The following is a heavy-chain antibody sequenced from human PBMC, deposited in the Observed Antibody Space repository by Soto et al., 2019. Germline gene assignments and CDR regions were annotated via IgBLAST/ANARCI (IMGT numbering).Heavy chain of an antibody. CDR1: GYTFTSYG. CDR3: AHTKRITMVRGVIYYGMDV. CDR2: ISAYNGNT. Sequence: GASVKVSCKASGYTFTSYGISWVRQAPGQGLEWMGWISAYNGNTNYAQKLQGRVTMTTDTSTSTAYMELRSLRSDDTAVYYCAHTKRITMVRGVIYYGMDVWGQGTTVTVSS. D-gene: IGHD3-10*01. V-gene: IGHV1-18*01. J-gene: IGHJ6*02.